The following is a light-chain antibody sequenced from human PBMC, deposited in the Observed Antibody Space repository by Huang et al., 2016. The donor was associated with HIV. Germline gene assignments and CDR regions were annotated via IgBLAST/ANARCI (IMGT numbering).Light chain of an antibody. CDR3: QQYDSFPVT. CDR2: AAS. CDR1: QDIATH. V-gene: IGKV1-16*01. Sequence: DIQMTQSPSSLSASVGDRVVITCRASQDIATHLVWFQQRPGQPPNSLIYAASTLQTGVPSRCSGSGAGTDFTLTIAQLQPEDFATYFCQQYDSFPVTFGRGTKLDIK. J-gene: IGKJ2*01.